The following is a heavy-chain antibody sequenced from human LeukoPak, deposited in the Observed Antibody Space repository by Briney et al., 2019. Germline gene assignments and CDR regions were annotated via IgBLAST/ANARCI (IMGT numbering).Heavy chain of an antibody. CDR2: ISGSGGGST. CDR1: GFTFSSYA. D-gene: IGHD3-10*01. J-gene: IGHJ4*02. CDR3: AKGSGASRPYYLDY. V-gene: IGHV3-23*01. Sequence: GGSLRLSCAASGFTFSSYAMSWVRQAPGKGLEWVSGISGSGGGSTYYADSVKGRFTISRDSSKSTLYLQMTSLTAEDTAVYYCAKGSGASRPYYLDYWGRGTLVTVSS.